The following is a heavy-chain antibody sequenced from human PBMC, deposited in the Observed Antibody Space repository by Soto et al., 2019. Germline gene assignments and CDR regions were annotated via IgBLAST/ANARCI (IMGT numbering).Heavy chain of an antibody. CDR3: ARDRGIVGANPRMYYYYGMDV. D-gene: IGHD1-26*01. CDR1: GGSISSYY. V-gene: IGHV4-59*01. CDR2: IYYSGST. Sequence: SETLSLTCTVSGGSISSYYWSWIRQPPGKGLEWIGYIYYSGSTNYNPSLKSRVTISVDTSKNQFSLKLSSVTAADTAVYYCARDRGIVGANPRMYYYYGMDVWGQGTTVTVSS. J-gene: IGHJ6*02.